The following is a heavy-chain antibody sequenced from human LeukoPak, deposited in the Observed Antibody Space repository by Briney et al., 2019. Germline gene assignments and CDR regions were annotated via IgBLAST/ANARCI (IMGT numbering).Heavy chain of an antibody. V-gene: IGHV3-23*01. CDR1: GFTFSSYA. CDR2: ISGSDGST. CDR3: AKSRDGYNSAADY. D-gene: IGHD5-24*01. Sequence: GGSLRLSCAASGFTFSSYAMSWVRQAPGKGLEWVSAISGSDGSTYYADSVKGRFTISRDNSKNTLYLQMNSLRAEDTAVYYCAKSRDGYNSAADYWGQGTLVTVSS. J-gene: IGHJ4*02.